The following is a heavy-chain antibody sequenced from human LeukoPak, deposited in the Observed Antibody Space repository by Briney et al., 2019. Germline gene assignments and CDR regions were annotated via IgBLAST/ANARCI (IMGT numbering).Heavy chain of an antibody. Sequence: GGSLRLSCAASGFTLSDYWMSWVRQAPGKGLEWVSSISSSSSYIYYADSVKGRFTISRDNAKNSLYLQMNSLRAEDTAVYYCASYGSGSYYLPFDYWGQGTLVTVSS. D-gene: IGHD3-10*01. V-gene: IGHV3-21*01. J-gene: IGHJ4*02. CDR2: ISSSSSYI. CDR1: GFTLSDYW. CDR3: ASYGSGSYYLPFDY.